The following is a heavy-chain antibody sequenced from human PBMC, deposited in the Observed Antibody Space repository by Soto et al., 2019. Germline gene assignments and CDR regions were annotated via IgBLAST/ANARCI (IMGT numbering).Heavy chain of an antibody. CDR2: ISWNSGSI. J-gene: IGHJ4*02. Sequence: EVQLVESGGGLVQPGRSLRLSCAASGFTFDDYAMHWVRQAPGKGLEWVSGISWNSGSIGYADSVKGRFTISRDNAKNSLYLPMNSLRAEDTALYYCAKAYHGDYFHYWGQGTLVTVSS. CDR1: GFTFDDYA. D-gene: IGHD4-17*01. CDR3: AKAYHGDYFHY. V-gene: IGHV3-9*01.